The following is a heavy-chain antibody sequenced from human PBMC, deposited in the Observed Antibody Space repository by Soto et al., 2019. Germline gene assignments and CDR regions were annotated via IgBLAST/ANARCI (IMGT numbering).Heavy chain of an antibody. CDR1: GGSISSSNW. D-gene: IGHD2-15*01. CDR3: ARVGYCSGGSCFMEAIFDY. V-gene: IGHV4-4*02. Sequence: SETLSLTCAVSGGSISSSNWWSWVRQPPGQGLEWIGEIYHSGSTNYNPSLKSRVTISVDKSKNQFSLKLSSVTAADTAVYYCARVGYCSGGSCFMEAIFDYWGQGTLVTVSS. CDR2: IYHSGST. J-gene: IGHJ4*02.